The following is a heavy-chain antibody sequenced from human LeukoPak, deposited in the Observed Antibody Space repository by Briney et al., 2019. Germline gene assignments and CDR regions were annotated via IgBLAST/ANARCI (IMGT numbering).Heavy chain of an antibody. Sequence: GGSLRLSCAASGFTFSVAAMTWVRQAPGKGLEWVSLIGASGESTYYADSVKGRFTISRDNSKNTLYLQMNSLRAEDTAVYYCARATVTRWFDPWGQGTLVTVSS. CDR2: IGASGEST. D-gene: IGHD4-17*01. J-gene: IGHJ5*02. CDR1: GFTFSVAA. V-gene: IGHV3-23*01. CDR3: ARATVTRWFDP.